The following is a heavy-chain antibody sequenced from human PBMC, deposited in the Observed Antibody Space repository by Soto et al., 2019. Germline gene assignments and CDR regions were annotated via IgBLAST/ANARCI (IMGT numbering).Heavy chain of an antibody. D-gene: IGHD1-1*01. V-gene: IGHV3-21*01. CDR1: GFTFSSYS. CDR3: ARGMERHYFDY. J-gene: IGHJ4*02. Sequence: GGSLSLSCAASGFTFSSYSMNWVRQAPGKGLEWVSSISSSSSYIYYADSVKGRFTISRDNAKNSLYLQMNSLRAEDTAVYYCARGMERHYFDYWGQGTLVTVSS. CDR2: ISSSSSYI.